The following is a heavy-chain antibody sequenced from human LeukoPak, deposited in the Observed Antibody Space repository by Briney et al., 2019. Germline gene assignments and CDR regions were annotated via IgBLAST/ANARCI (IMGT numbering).Heavy chain of an antibody. CDR1: GGTFSSYA. J-gene: IGHJ3*02. Sequence: ASVKVSCKASGGTFSSYAISWVRQAPGQGLEWMGGIIPIFGTANYAQKFQGRVTITADEFTSTAYMELSSLRSEDTAVYYCARDAPIAAAGTESAFDIWGQGTMVTVSS. D-gene: IGHD6-13*01. CDR3: ARDAPIAAAGTESAFDI. V-gene: IGHV1-69*13. CDR2: IIPIFGTA.